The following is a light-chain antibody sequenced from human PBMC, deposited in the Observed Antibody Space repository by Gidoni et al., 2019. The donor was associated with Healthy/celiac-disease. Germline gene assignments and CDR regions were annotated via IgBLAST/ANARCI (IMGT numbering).Light chain of an antibody. Sequence: DIQMTQSPSSLSASVGDRVTITCQASQDISNYLNWYQQTPGKAPKLLIYDASNLETGVPSRFSGSGSGTDFTFTISSLQPEDIATYYCQQYDNLPLTFXGXTKVEIK. CDR1: QDISNY. CDR2: DAS. CDR3: QQYDNLPLT. J-gene: IGKJ4*01. V-gene: IGKV1-33*01.